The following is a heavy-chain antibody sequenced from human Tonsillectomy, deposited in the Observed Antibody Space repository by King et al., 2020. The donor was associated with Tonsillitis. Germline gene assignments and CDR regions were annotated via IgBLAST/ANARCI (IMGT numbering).Heavy chain of an antibody. Sequence: VQLVESGGGLVKPGGSLRLSCAASGFTFSSYSMNWVRQAPGKGLEWVSSVSTSSTYIYYADSVKGRFTISRDNAKNSLYLQMNSLRAEDTAVYYCAREHYAFWMGSNYLRYSGMDVSGPGNTVTVSS. CDR3: AREHYAFWMGSNYLRYSGMDV. J-gene: IGHJ6*02. CDR2: VSTSSTYI. V-gene: IGHV3-21*01. D-gene: IGHD3-3*01. CDR1: GFTFSSYS.